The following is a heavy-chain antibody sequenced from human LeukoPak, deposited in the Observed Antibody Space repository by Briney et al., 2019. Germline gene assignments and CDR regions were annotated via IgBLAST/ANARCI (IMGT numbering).Heavy chain of an antibody. CDR3: ASSGYPRPDYYYYYYMDV. CDR2: IIPIFGTA. Sequence: GASVKVSCKASGGTFSSYAISWVRQAPGQGLEWMGGIIPIFGTANYAQKFQGRVTITADESTSTAYMELSSLRSEDTAVYYCASSGYPRPDYYYYYYMDVWGKGTTVTVSS. V-gene: IGHV1-69*13. CDR1: GGTFSSYA. J-gene: IGHJ6*03. D-gene: IGHD3-10*01.